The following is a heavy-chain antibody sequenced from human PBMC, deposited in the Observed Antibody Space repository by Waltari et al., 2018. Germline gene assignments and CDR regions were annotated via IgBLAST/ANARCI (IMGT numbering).Heavy chain of an antibody. CDR2: ISYDGSNK. D-gene: IGHD2-2*01. Sequence: QVQLVESGGGVVQPGRSLRLSCAASGFTFSSYAMHWVRQAPGKGLEWVAVISYDGSNKYYADSVKGRFTISRDNSKNTLYLQMNSLRAEDTAVYYCARDAIVVVPAAPYYYYYMDVWGKGTTVTVSS. V-gene: IGHV3-30-3*01. J-gene: IGHJ6*03. CDR1: GFTFSSYA. CDR3: ARDAIVVVPAAPYYYYYMDV.